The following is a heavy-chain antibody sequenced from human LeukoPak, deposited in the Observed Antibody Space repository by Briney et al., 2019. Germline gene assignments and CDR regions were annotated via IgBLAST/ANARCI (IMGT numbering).Heavy chain of an antibody. Sequence: GGSLRLSCAASGFTFDDYAMHWVRQAPGKGLEWVSGISWNSGSIGYAVSVKGRFTISRDNAKNSLYLQMNSLRAEDTALYYCAKAEGLDLLNLWGQGTLVTVSS. CDR2: ISWNSGSI. D-gene: IGHD1-7*01. J-gene: IGHJ4*02. CDR1: GFTFDDYA. CDR3: AKAEGLDLLNL. V-gene: IGHV3-9*01.